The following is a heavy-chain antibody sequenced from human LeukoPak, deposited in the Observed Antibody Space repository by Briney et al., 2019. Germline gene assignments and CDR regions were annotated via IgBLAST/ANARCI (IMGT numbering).Heavy chain of an antibody. CDR2: ISSSSSDI. J-gene: IGHJ5*02. CDR3: ARALVVPAATIPYNWFDP. CDR1: GFTFSSYS. V-gene: IGHV3-21*01. Sequence: PGGSLRLSCAASGFTFSSYSMNWVRQSPGKGLEWGSSISSSSSDIYYADSVKGRFTISRDNAKNSLYLQMNRLRAEDTAVYYCARALVVPAATIPYNWFDPWGQGTLVTVSS. D-gene: IGHD2-2*01.